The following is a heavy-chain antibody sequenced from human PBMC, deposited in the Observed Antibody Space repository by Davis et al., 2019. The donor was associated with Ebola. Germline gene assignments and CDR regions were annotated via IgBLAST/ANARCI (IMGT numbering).Heavy chain of an antibody. V-gene: IGHV1-3*01. J-gene: IGHJ4*02. CDR1: GYTFTTYA. Sequence: ASVKVSCKASGYTFTTYAMHWVRQAPGQRLEWMGWVHGGNGNTKYSQRFQGRVTITTDTSANTAYLDLSSLRSDDTAVFYCARATFGYNSGWYADYWGQGTLVTVSS. CDR3: ARATFGYNSGWYADY. CDR2: VHGGNGNT. D-gene: IGHD6-19*01.